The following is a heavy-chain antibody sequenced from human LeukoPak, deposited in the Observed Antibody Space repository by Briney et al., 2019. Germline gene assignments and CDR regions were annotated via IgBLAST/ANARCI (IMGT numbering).Heavy chain of an antibody. CDR2: IYYSGST. CDR1: GGSISSSSYY. J-gene: IGHJ6*02. Sequence: SETLSLTCTVPGGSISSSSYYWGWIRQPPGKGLEWIGSIYYSGSTYYNPSLKSRVSRSVDTSNNQFPLKLSSVTAADTAVYYCARHGPDEYGSGCPFYYYYGMDVWGQGTTVTVSS. D-gene: IGHD3-10*01. CDR3: ARHGPDEYGSGCPFYYYYGMDV. V-gene: IGHV4-39*01.